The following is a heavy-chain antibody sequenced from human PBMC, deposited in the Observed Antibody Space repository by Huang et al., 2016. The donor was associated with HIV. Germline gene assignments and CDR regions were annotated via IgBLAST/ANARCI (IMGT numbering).Heavy chain of an antibody. D-gene: IGHD3-22*01. V-gene: IGHV3-74*01. CDR3: VRDPRIQSWLNYFDY. CDR2: INRDGSRS. Sequence: EVQLVESGGGLVQPGGSLRLSCAASGFTFSSYWMHWVRQAPGKGLVWGSRINRDGSRSGYADSVKGRFTSSRDNAKNTLYLQMNSLRAEDTAVYYCVRDPRIQSWLNYFDYWGQGTLVSVSS. J-gene: IGHJ4*02. CDR1: GFTFSSYW.